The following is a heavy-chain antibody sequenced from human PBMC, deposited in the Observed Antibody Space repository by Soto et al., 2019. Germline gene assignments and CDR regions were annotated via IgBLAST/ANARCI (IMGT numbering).Heavy chain of an antibody. CDR2: MSSGGTI. V-gene: IGHV3-11*01. J-gene: IGHJ6*02. D-gene: IGHD2-15*01. CDR1: GFSFSDYY. CDR3: AGGGSHYYGMGV. Sequence: QVQLVESGGGLVKPGGSLRLSCAASGFSFSDYYMLWIRRVPGKGLEWISYMSSGGTIYSADSVKGRFSISRDNAKNTLFLQMDNLRVEDTAVYYCAGGGSHYYGMGVWGQGTAVTVTS.